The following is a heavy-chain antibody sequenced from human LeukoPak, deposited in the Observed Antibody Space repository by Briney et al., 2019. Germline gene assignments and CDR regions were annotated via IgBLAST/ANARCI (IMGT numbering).Heavy chain of an antibody. Sequence: PSETLSLTCAVYGGSFSGYYWSWIRQPPGKGLEWIGEINHSGSTNYNPSLKSRVTISVDTSKNQFSLKLGSVTAADTAVYYCARSSYKWLRPVYFDYWGQGTLVTVSS. CDR1: GGSFSGYY. D-gene: IGHD5-12*01. J-gene: IGHJ4*02. V-gene: IGHV4-34*01. CDR2: INHSGST. CDR3: ARSSYKWLRPVYFDY.